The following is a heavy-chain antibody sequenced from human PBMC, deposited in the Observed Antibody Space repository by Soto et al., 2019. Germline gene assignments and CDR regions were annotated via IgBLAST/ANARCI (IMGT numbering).Heavy chain of an antibody. J-gene: IGHJ5*02. D-gene: IGHD4-17*01. Sequence: EVQLLESGGGLVQPGGSLRLSCAASGFTFSSYAMSWVRQAPGKGLEWVSAISGSGGSTYYADSVKGRFTISRDNSKNTLYLQMYSLRAEDTAVYYCAKDLRDYGANNWFDPWGQGTLVTVSS. V-gene: IGHV3-23*01. CDR3: AKDLRDYGANNWFDP. CDR2: ISGSGGST. CDR1: GFTFSSYA.